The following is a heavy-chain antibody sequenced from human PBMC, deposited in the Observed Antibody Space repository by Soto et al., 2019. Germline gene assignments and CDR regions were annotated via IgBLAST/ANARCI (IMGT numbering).Heavy chain of an antibody. V-gene: IGHV3-9*01. CDR1: GFTFDDYA. CDR3: AKAESPVVAALFDY. Sequence: GGSLRLSCAASGFTFDDYAMHWVRQAPGKGLEWVSGISWNSGSKGYADSVKGRFTISRDNAKNSLYLQMNSLRAEDTALYYCAKAESPVVAALFDYWGQGTLVTVPQ. J-gene: IGHJ4*02. CDR2: ISWNSGSK. D-gene: IGHD2-15*01.